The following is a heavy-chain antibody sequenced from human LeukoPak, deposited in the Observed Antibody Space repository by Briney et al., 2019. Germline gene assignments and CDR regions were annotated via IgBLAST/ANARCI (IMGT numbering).Heavy chain of an antibody. CDR3: ARDGPAVTTDQFDY. CDR2: ISSSSSYI. Sequence: PGGSLRLSCAASGFTFGSYSMNWVRQAPGKGLEWVSSISSSSSYIYYADSVKGRFTIPRDNAKNSLYLQMNSLRAEDTAVYYCARDGPAVTTDQFDYWGQGTLVTVSS. J-gene: IGHJ4*02. D-gene: IGHD4-17*01. V-gene: IGHV3-21*01. CDR1: GFTFGSYS.